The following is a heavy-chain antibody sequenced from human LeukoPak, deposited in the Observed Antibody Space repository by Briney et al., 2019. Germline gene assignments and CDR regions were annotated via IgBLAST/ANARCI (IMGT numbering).Heavy chain of an antibody. D-gene: IGHD2-15*01. CDR2: IRYDGSQK. CDR3: AKRGYCRGGTCFSHDAFDI. CDR1: AFTFSIYG. V-gene: IGHV3-30*02. J-gene: IGHJ3*02. Sequence: GGSLRLSCAASAFTFSIYGMHWVRQAPGKGLEWVAFIRYDGSQKYYADSVKGRITISRDNSKNTLYLQMNSLRAEDTAVYYCAKRGYCRGGTCFSHDAFDIWGQGTMVTVSS.